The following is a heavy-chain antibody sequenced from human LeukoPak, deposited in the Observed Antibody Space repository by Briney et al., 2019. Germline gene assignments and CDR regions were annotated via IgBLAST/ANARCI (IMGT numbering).Heavy chain of an antibody. CDR3: ARQLDTMVRGAYYGMDV. Sequence: SETLSLTCTVSGGSISSGGYYWGWIRQPPGKGLEWIGSIYYGGSTYYNPSLKRRVTISVDTSKNQFSLKLSSVTAADTAVYYCARQLDTMVRGAYYGMDVWGQGTTVTVSS. V-gene: IGHV4-39*01. D-gene: IGHD3-10*01. J-gene: IGHJ6*02. CDR1: GGSISSGGYY. CDR2: IYYGGST.